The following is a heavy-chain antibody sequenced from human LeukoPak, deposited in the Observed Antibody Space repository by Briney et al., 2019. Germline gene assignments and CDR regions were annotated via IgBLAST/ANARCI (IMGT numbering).Heavy chain of an antibody. CDR3: AKGRHYYDSSGYYYFDY. V-gene: IGHV3-23*01. D-gene: IGHD3-22*01. CDR1: GFPFNSYA. Sequence: GGSLLLSCAASGFPFNSYAMSWVRPAPGKGLGWVCVIIGSGGSTYSADTMKRRFTISRDTSQNTLYLQMNSLRAEDTAVYYCAKGRHYYDSSGYYYFDYWGQGTLVTVSS. CDR2: IIGSGGST. J-gene: IGHJ4*02.